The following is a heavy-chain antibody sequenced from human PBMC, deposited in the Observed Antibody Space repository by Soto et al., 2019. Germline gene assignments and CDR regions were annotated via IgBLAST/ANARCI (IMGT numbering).Heavy chain of an antibody. V-gene: IGHV4-39*01. J-gene: IGHJ4*02. CDR1: GGSIRSSTYY. CDR2: IYYSGST. CDR3: TRHEGGAAADRPLDY. D-gene: IGHD6-13*01. Sequence: QLRLQESGPGLVKPSETLSLTCTVSGGSIRSSTYYWGWIRQPPGKGLEWIGSIYYSGSTHYNPSLKSRVTMSVDTSTNQFSLKLNSVTAADTAVYYGTRHEGGAAADRPLDYWGQGTLVTVSS.